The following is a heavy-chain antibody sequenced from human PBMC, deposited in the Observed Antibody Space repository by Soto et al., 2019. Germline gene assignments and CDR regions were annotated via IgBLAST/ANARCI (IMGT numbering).Heavy chain of an antibody. J-gene: IGHJ4*02. D-gene: IGHD6-19*01. V-gene: IGHV3-23*01. CDR2: ISPTGDNT. CDR3: AKAKSLRAVRGSSFDY. CDR1: EFMFSSYA. Sequence: DVQLLESGGSLVQPGGSLRLSFEASEFMFSSYAMSWVRQAPGKGLEWVSTISPTGDNTYYADSVKGRFTLSRDNSKDTLSLQMNSLTTEDTAIYYCAKAKSLRAVRGSSFDYWGQGALVTVSS.